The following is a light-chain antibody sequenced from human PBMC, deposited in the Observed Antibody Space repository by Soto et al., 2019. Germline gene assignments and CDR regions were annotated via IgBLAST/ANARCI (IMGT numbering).Light chain of an antibody. CDR1: SSDIGGYDF. J-gene: IGLJ2*01. Sequence: QSVLTQPASVSGSPGQSITISCTGTSSDIGGYDFVSWYQQHPGKAPKLMIYDVSNRPSGVSDRFSGSKSGNTASLTISGLQAEDEADYYSSSYTRRTTLVFGGGTKVTVL. V-gene: IGLV2-14*03. CDR3: SSYTRRTTLV. CDR2: DVS.